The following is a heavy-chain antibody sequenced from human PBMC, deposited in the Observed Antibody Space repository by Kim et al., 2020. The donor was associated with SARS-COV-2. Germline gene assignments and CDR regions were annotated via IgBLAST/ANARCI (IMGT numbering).Heavy chain of an antibody. D-gene: IGHD3-3*01. CDR3: ARDPLDYDFWSGYYPLYYYGMDV. CDR1: GFTFSSYA. CDR2: ISYDGSNK. Sequence: GGSLRLSCAASGFTFSSYAMHWVRQAPGKGLEWVAVISYDGSNKYYADSVKGRFTISRDNSKNTLYLQMNSLRAEDTAVYYCARDPLDYDFWSGYYPLYYYGMDVWGQGTPVTVSS. J-gene: IGHJ6*02. V-gene: IGHV3-30*04.